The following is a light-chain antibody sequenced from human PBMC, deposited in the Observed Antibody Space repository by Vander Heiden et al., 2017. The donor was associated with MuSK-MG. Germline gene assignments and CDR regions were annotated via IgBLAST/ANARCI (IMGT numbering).Light chain of an antibody. CDR3: QQSMKWPLT. CDR1: QSISTY. CDR2: DAS. Sequence: IVLTQSPATLSLSPRERATLSCRASQSISTYLPWYQQRPDQSPRLLMNDASNRTTDISARFSGTGSGTDFTLTISSLEAEDVAVYYCQQSMKWPLTFGGRTQVEIK. J-gene: IGKJ4*01. V-gene: IGKV3-11*01.